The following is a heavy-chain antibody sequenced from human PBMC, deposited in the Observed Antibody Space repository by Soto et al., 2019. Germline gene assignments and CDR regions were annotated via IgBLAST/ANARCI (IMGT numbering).Heavy chain of an antibody. CDR2: ISPSTSHI. CDR3: SGCSGGACHQTYGMDV. Sequence: EVHLVESGGGLVKPGGSLRLSCAVSGFTFSSCTMNWVRQAPGKGLEWLSSISPSTSHIYYADSVKGRFTISRDNAKNSLFLQMNSLRAADTAVYYCSGCSGGACHQTYGMDVWGQGTTVTVSS. V-gene: IGHV3-21*01. D-gene: IGHD2-15*01. CDR1: GFTFSSCT. J-gene: IGHJ6*02.